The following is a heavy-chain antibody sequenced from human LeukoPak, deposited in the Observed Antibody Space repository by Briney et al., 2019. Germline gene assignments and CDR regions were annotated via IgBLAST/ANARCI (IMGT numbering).Heavy chain of an antibody. Sequence: GGSLRLSCAASGFIFSSYAMSWVRQAPGKGLEWVSGISGSGGSTYYADSVEGRFTISRDNAKNSLYLQMNSLRAEDTAVYYCARDGYNWNYYGMDVWGQGTTVTVSS. J-gene: IGHJ6*02. V-gene: IGHV3-23*01. CDR2: ISGSGGST. D-gene: IGHD1-20*01. CDR1: GFIFSSYA. CDR3: ARDGYNWNYYGMDV.